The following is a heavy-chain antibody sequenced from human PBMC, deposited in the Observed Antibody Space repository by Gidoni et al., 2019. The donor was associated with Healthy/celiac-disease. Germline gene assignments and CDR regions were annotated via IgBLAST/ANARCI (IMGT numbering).Heavy chain of an antibody. J-gene: IGHJ4*02. CDR2: ISYDGSNK. CDR1: GFPFRSYA. CDR3: ARDRDSSGWYYFDY. D-gene: IGHD6-19*01. V-gene: IGHV3-30-3*01. Sequence: QVQLVEYGGGVVQPGRSLRLSCAASGFPFRSYAMHWVRQAPGKGLEWVAVISYDGSNKYYADSVKGRFTISRDNSKNTLYLQMNSLRAEDTAVYYCARDRDSSGWYYFDYWGQGTLVTVSS.